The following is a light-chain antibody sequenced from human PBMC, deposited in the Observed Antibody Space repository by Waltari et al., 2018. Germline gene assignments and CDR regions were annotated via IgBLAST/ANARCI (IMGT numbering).Light chain of an antibody. Sequence: DIVMTQSPDSLAVSLGERATINCKSSQSVLYSPNSKNYLAWYQQKPGQPPKLLIYWASTRESGVPDRFSGSVSGTEFTLTISSLQAEDVAVYYCHQYYATPWTFGQGTKLEIK. J-gene: IGKJ1*01. CDR2: WAS. CDR3: HQYYATPWT. CDR1: QSVLYSPNSKNY. V-gene: IGKV4-1*01.